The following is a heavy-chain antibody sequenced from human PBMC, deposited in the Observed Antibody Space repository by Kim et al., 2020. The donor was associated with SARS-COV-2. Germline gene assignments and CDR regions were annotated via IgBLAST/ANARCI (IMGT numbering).Heavy chain of an antibody. D-gene: IGHD1-7*01. CDR2: VKQDESEK. CDR1: GFTFNKYW. CDR3: ARVKRAGTTDWFDP. V-gene: IGHV3-7*03. J-gene: IGHJ5*02. Sequence: GGSLRLSCAASGFTFNKYWMSWVRQAPGKGLEWVANVKQDESEKYYVDSVMGRFTISRDNAKNSVYLQMSSLRAEDTAVYFCARVKRAGTTDWFDPWGQGTLVTLS.